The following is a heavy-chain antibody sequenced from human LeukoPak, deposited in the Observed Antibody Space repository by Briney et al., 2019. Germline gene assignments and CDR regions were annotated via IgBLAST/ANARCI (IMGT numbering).Heavy chain of an antibody. J-gene: IGHJ4*02. CDR2: INHSGST. V-gene: IGHV4-34*01. CDR1: GGSFSGYY. Sequence: SETLSLTCAVYGGSFSGYYWSWIRQPPGKGLEWIGEINHSGSTNYNPSLKSRVTISADTSKNQLSLRLSSVTAADTAVYYCARPWGYSSSSFDYWGQGTLVTVSS. D-gene: IGHD6-6*01. CDR3: ARPWGYSSSSFDY.